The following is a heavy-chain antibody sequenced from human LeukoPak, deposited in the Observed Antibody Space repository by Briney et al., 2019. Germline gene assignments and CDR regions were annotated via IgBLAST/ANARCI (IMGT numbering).Heavy chain of an antibody. CDR2: IYSGGST. CDR3: ARENGGDPDAFDI. Sequence: QPGGSLRLSCAASGFTFSNVWMSWVRQAPGKGLEWVSVIYSGGSTYYADSVKGRFTISRDNSKNTVYLQMNSLRAEDTAIYYCARENGGDPDAFDIWGQGTMVTVSS. CDR1: GFTFSNVW. J-gene: IGHJ3*02. D-gene: IGHD4-17*01. V-gene: IGHV3-53*01.